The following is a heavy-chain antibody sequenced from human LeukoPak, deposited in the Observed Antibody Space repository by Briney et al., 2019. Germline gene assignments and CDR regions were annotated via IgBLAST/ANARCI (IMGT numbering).Heavy chain of an antibody. Sequence: TGGSLRLSCAASGFTFNSYVMSWVRQAPGKGLEWVSAINGGGGNTYYADSVKGRFTISRDNSKNMVYPQMNSLRADDTAVYYCAKSVVVITFRFDDWGQGALVTVSS. CDR3: AKSVVVITFRFDD. J-gene: IGHJ4*02. V-gene: IGHV3-23*01. CDR1: GFTFNSYV. CDR2: INGGGGNT. D-gene: IGHD2-15*01.